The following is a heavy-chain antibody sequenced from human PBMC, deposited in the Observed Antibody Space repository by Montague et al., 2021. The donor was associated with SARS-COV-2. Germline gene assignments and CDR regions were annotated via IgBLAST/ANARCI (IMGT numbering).Heavy chain of an antibody. CDR1: GGSISIDNYS. CDR2: IYHSGST. D-gene: IGHD1-26*01. J-gene: IGHJ4*02. Sequence: TLSLTCAVSGGSISIDNYSWSWIRQPPGKGLEWIGYIYHSGSTSYNPSLEGRVTISIDRSKNQFSLKLKSVTAADTAVYYCARDSGNYFGGLDYRGQGTLVTVSS. V-gene: IGHV4-30-2*01. CDR3: ARDSGNYFGGLDY.